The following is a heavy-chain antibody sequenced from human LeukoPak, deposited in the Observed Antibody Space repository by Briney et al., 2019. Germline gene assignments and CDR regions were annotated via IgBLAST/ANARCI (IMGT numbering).Heavy chain of an antibody. CDR2: IYSGGST. CDR3: AKGTSGWYSSGWYAIDYYYYYMDV. CDR1: GFTVSSNY. V-gene: IGHV3-53*01. D-gene: IGHD6-19*01. Sequence: GGSLRLSCAASGFTVSSNYMSWVRQAPGKGLEWVSVIYSGGSTYYADSVKGRFTISRDNSKNTLYLQMNSLRAEDTAVYYCAKGTSGWYSSGWYAIDYYYYYMDVWGKGTTVTISS. J-gene: IGHJ6*03.